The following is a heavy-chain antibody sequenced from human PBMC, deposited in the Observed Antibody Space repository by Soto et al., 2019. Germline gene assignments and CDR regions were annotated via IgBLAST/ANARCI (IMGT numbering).Heavy chain of an antibody. Sequence: QVQLVESGGGVVQPGRSLRLSCAASGFTFSSYAMHWVRQAPGKGLEWVAVISYDGSNKYYADSVKGRFTISRDNSKNTLYLQMNSLRAEDTAVYYCARDVESGSSQYYYYYYGMDVWGQGTTVTVS. CDR3: ARDVESGSSQYYYYYYGMDV. CDR2: ISYDGSNK. D-gene: IGHD1-26*01. CDR1: GFTFSSYA. V-gene: IGHV3-30-3*01. J-gene: IGHJ6*02.